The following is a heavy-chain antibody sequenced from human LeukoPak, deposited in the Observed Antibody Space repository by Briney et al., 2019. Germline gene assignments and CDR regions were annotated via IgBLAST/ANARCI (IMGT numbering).Heavy chain of an antibody. CDR2: ISSSSSYI. CDR3: AKDVPAAYFDY. Sequence: GGSLRLSCAASEFTFSSYSMNWVRQAPGKGLEWVSSISSSSSYIYYADSVKGRFTISRDNSKTTLYLQMNSLRPEDTAVYYCAKDVPAAYFDYWGQGTLVTVSS. D-gene: IGHD2-2*01. J-gene: IGHJ4*02. CDR1: EFTFSSYS. V-gene: IGHV3-21*01.